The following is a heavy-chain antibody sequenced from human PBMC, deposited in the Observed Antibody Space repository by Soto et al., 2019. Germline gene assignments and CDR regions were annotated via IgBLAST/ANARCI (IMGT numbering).Heavy chain of an antibody. CDR1: GFSFTGYY. V-gene: IGHV1-2*02. D-gene: IGHD6-6*01. J-gene: IGHJ5*02. Sequence: GASVKVSCKASGFSFTGYYIHWLRQAPGQGLEWMGWINAHSGGTEYAQKFQGRVTLTRDTSNATAYLTLTSLTSDDTALYYCAKDLTRQLAYWLDPWGQGTQVTVS. CDR2: INAHSGGT. CDR3: AKDLTRQLAYWLDP.